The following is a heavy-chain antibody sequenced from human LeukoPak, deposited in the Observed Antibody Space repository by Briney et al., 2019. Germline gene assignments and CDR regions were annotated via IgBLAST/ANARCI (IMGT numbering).Heavy chain of an antibody. Sequence: ASVKVSCKASGYTFTSYYMHWVRQAPGQGLEWMGIINPSGGSTSYAQKFQGRVTMTRDTSTSTVYMELSSLRSEDTAVYYCARARLGDYYDSSGYYTSYYFDYWGQGTLVTVSS. V-gene: IGHV1-46*01. CDR2: INPSGGST. CDR3: ARARLGDYYDSSGYYTSYYFDY. D-gene: IGHD3-22*01. J-gene: IGHJ4*02. CDR1: GYTFTSYY.